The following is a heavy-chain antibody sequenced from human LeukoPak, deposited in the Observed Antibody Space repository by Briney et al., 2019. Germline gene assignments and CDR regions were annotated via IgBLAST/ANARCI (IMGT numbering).Heavy chain of an antibody. CDR1: GGSFSGYY. V-gene: IGHV4-34*01. CDR3: ARRRITMVRGVIIYYYYYYMDV. D-gene: IGHD3-10*01. J-gene: IGHJ6*03. Sequence: SETLSLTCAVYGGSFSGYYWSWIRQPPGKGLEWIGEINHSGSTNYNPSLKSRVTISVDTSKNQFSLKLSSVTAADTAVYYCARRRITMVRGVIIYYYYYYMDVWGKGTTVTISS. CDR2: INHSGST.